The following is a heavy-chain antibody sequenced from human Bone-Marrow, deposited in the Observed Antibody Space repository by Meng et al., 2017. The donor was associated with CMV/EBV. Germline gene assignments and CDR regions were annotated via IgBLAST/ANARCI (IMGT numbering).Heavy chain of an antibody. D-gene: IGHD1-26*01. CDR1: GGSISNNNW. CDR3: ARDIGNYFDS. CDR2: IYHSGTT. J-gene: IGHJ4*02. V-gene: IGHV4-4*02. Sequence: SLTCAVSGGSISNNNWWTWVRQPPGKGLEWIGEIYHSGTTNYNPSLKSRVSISVDKSKNQFSLRLTSVTAADTAVYYYARDIGNYFDSWGQGALVTVSS.